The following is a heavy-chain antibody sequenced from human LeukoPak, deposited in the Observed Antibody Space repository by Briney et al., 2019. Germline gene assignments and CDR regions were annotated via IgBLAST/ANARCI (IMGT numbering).Heavy chain of an antibody. V-gene: IGHV3-23*01. J-gene: IGHJ4*02. CDR1: GFTFSSYA. D-gene: IGHD3-10*01. CDR3: AKRFGAAGYYFDY. CDR2: ISGSGGST. Sequence: GGSLRLSCAASGFTFSSYAMSWVRQAPGKGLEWVSAISGSGGSTYYADSVTGRFTISRDNSKNTLYLQMNSLRAEDTAVYFCAKRFGAAGYYFDYWGQGTLVTVSS.